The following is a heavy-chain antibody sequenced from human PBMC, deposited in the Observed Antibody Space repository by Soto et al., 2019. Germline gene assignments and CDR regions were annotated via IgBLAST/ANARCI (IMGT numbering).Heavy chain of an antibody. CDR1: GFIFSNYA. J-gene: IGHJ5*02. D-gene: IGHD5-12*01. CDR2: VSGSGATT. Sequence: PWGSLRLCCAASGFIFSNYAMGWVRQAPGKGLEWISGVSGSGATTYYAKSAKGRFTISRDNFKKILNLQTNSLRVDDTALYYCAKASPVVATSWGQGIQVTVSS. CDR3: AKASPVVATS. V-gene: IGHV3-23*01.